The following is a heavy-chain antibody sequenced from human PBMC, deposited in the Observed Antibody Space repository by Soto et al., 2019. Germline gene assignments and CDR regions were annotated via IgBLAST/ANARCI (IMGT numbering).Heavy chain of an antibody. CDR2: ISSSTYK. CDR1: GFTFSSYS. J-gene: IGHJ4*02. D-gene: IGHD6-13*01. Sequence: EEQLVESGGGLVKPGGSLRLSCAASGFTFSSYSMNWVRQAPGKGLEWVSSISSSTYKYYADSVKGRFTISRDNAENSLYLQMNSLRAEDTAVYYCAREISSDAWYELPSFDYWGQGTLVTVSS. CDR3: AREISSDAWYELPSFDY. V-gene: IGHV3-21*01.